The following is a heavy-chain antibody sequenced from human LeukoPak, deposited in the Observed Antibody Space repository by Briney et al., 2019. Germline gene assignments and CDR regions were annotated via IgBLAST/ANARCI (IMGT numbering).Heavy chain of an antibody. CDR3: AKAGRSGWYPGWPFDI. CDR1: GFTFLTYA. D-gene: IGHD6-19*01. V-gene: IGHV3-23*01. CDR2: IRDSGAST. Sequence: GGSLRLFCAASGFTFLTYAMSWVRQAPGKGLQWVSVIRDSGASTYYADSVKGRFTISRDNSKNTLYLQMNSLRAEDTAVYYCAKAGRSGWYPGWPFDIWGRGTMVTVSS. J-gene: IGHJ3*02.